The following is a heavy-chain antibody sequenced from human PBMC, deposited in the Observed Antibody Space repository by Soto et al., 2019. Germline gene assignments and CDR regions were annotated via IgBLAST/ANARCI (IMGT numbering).Heavy chain of an antibody. V-gene: IGHV4-59*01. CDR1: GGSISSYF. D-gene: IGHD3-3*01. J-gene: IGHJ6*02. CDR2: IYYSGST. Sequence: QVQLQESGPGLVKPSETLSLTCTVSGGSISSYFWTWIRQPPGKGLEWIGYIYYSGSTNYNPSLKSRVTISVDTSKNQFSVKLNSVTAADTAVYYCARVIGWSTCGMDVWGQGTTVTVSS. CDR3: ARVIGWSTCGMDV.